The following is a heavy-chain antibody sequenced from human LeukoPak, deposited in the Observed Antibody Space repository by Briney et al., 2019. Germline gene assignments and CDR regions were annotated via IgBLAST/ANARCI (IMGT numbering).Heavy chain of an antibody. V-gene: IGHV3-23*01. CDR1: GFTFNSYA. J-gene: IGHJ4*02. D-gene: IGHD6-19*01. Sequence: PVRTLRLSCAASGFTFNSYARSGVRQPPGKGLDGVSAIRGSGGSTYYADSVKGRFTISRDNSKSPLYLQMNSLRDEDTALYYCAKAGIGVVGYFDYWGQGTLVTVSS. CDR2: IRGSGGST. CDR3: AKAGIGVVGYFDY.